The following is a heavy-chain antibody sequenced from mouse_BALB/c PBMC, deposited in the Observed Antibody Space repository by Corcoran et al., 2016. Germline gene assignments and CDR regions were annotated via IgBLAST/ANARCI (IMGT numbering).Heavy chain of an antibody. CDR1: GYTFNSYV. Sequence: EVQLQQYGTQLVKPGAAVKMSCKASGYTFNSYVMHWVKQKPGQGLEWIGYINPYNDGTKYNEKFKGKATLTSDKSSSTAYMELSSLTSEDSAVYYCARSGAARATYWFAYWGQGTLVTVSA. CDR3: ARSGAARATYWFAY. D-gene: IGHD3-1*01. CDR2: INPYNDGT. V-gene: IGHV1S136*01. J-gene: IGHJ3*01.